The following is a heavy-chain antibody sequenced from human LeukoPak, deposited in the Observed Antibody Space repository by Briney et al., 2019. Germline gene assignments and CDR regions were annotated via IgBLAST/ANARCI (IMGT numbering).Heavy chain of an antibody. CDR3: ARVGYYDSSGYHRAFDY. CDR2: FDPEDGET. V-gene: IGHV1-24*01. Sequence: ASVKVSCKVSGYTLTELSMHWVRQAPGKGLEWMGGFDPEDGETIYAQKFQGRVTITTDESTSTAYMELSSLRSEDTAVYYCARVGYYDSSGYHRAFDYWGQGTLVTVSS. D-gene: IGHD3-22*01. J-gene: IGHJ4*02. CDR1: GYTLTELS.